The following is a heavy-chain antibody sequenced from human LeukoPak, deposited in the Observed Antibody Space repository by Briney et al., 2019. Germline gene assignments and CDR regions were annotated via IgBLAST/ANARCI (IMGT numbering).Heavy chain of an antibody. J-gene: IGHJ6*02. D-gene: IGHD2-21*01. CDR1: GFSLSRYW. CDR3: ARYSSYYYYGMDV. V-gene: IGHV3-7*01. CDR2: IKQDGSEK. Sequence: GGSLRLSCAASGFSLSRYWMSWVRQAPGKGLEWVANIKQDGSEKYYVDSVKGRFTISRDNAKNSLYLQMNSLRAEDTAVYYCARYSSYYYYGMDVWGQGTTVTVSS.